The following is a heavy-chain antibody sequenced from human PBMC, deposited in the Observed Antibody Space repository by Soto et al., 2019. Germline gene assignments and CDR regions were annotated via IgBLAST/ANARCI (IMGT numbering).Heavy chain of an antibody. CDR1: GFTFSDYY. V-gene: IGHV3-11*06. Sequence: GGSLRLSCAASGFTFSDYYMSWIRQAPGKGLEWVSYISSSSSYTNYADSVKGRFTISRDNAKNSLYLQMNSLRAEDTAVYYCARDRYPGWLVEYYFDYWGQGTLVTVSS. D-gene: IGHD6-19*01. CDR3: ARDRYPGWLVEYYFDY. CDR2: ISSSSSYT. J-gene: IGHJ4*02.